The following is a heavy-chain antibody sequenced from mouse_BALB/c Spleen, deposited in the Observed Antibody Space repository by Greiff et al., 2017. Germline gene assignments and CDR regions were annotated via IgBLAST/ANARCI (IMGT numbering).Heavy chain of an antibody. CDR1: GYSFTSYW. D-gene: IGHD1-1*01. CDR2: IYPGNSDT. Sequence: VHVKQSGTVLARPGASVKMSCKASGYSFTSYWMHWVKQRPGQGLEWIGAIYPGNSDTSYNQKFKGKAKLTAVTSASTAYMELSSLTNEDSAVYYCTRIYYGSRHFDYWGQGTTLTVSS. J-gene: IGHJ2*01. CDR3: TRIYYGSRHFDY. V-gene: IGHV1-5*01.